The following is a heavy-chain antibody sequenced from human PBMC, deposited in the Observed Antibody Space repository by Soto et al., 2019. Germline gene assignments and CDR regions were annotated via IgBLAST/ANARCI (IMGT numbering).Heavy chain of an antibody. J-gene: IGHJ4*02. CDR2: MNPNSGNT. CDR3: ARYDILTGQTGDY. Sequence: QVQLVQSGAEVKKPGASVKVSCKASGYTFTSYDSNWVRQDTGQGLEWMGWMNPNSGNTGYAQKFQGRVTMTRNTSISTAYMALSSLRSEDTAVSYCARYDILTGQTGDYWGQGTLVTVSS. V-gene: IGHV1-8*01. D-gene: IGHD3-9*01. CDR1: GYTFTSYD.